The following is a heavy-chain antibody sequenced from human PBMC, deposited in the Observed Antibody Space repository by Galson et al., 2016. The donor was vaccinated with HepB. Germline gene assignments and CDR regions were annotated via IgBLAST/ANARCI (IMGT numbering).Heavy chain of an antibody. Sequence: SLRLSCAASEFTVSGNYMSWVRQAPGKGLEWVSDIYRDGSTYYAASVKGRFTISRDNSKNTLYLQMNSLTADDTALYYCAGDHVPSGWLHWGQGTLVIVSS. CDR2: IYRDGST. J-gene: IGHJ4*02. D-gene: IGHD6-19*01. V-gene: IGHV3-53*01. CDR3: AGDHVPSGWLH. CDR1: EFTVSGNY.